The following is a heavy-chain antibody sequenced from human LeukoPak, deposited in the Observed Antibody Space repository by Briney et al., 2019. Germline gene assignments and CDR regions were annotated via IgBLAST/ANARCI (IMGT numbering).Heavy chain of an antibody. V-gene: IGHV1-69*13. CDR2: IIPIFGTA. CDR3: ARDLLDYGGNPYYYYYMDV. Sequence: SVKVSCKASGGTFSSYAISWVRQAPGQGLEWMGGIIPIFGTANYALKFQGRVTITADESTSTAYMELSSLRSEDTAVYYCARDLLDYGGNPYYYYYMDVWGKGTTVTVSS. D-gene: IGHD4-23*01. J-gene: IGHJ6*03. CDR1: GGTFSSYA.